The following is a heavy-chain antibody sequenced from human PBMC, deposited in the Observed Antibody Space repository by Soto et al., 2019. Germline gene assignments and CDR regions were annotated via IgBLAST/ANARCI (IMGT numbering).Heavy chain of an antibody. Sequence: ADTLSVTWAVYGGSFSGYYCSWIRQPPGKGLWWSGEINHSGSTNYNPSLKRRVTISVDTSKNQLSLKLSSVTAADTAVYYCARVEIVPAARGYYYGMDVWGQGTTVTVSS. CDR1: GGSFSGYY. V-gene: IGHV4-34*01. J-gene: IGHJ6*02. CDR3: ARVEIVPAARGYYYGMDV. D-gene: IGHD2-2*01. CDR2: INHSGST.